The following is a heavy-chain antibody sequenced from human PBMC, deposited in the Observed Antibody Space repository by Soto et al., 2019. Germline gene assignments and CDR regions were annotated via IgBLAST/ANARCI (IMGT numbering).Heavy chain of an antibody. CDR1: GYTFTSYA. CDR3: AREDFDYYYYCMDV. D-gene: IGHD3-3*01. Sequence: ASVKVSCKASGYTFTSYAMHLVRQAPGQRLEWMGWINAGNGNTKYSQKFQGRVTITRDTSASTAYMELSSLRSEDTAVYYCAREDFDYYYYCMDVWAQGTTVTVSS. J-gene: IGHJ6*02. CDR2: INAGNGNT. V-gene: IGHV1-3*01.